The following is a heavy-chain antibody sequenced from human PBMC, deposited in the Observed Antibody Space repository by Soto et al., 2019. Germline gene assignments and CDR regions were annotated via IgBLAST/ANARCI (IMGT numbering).Heavy chain of an antibody. Sequence: GGSLRLSCAASGFTVSSNYMSWVRQAPGKGLEWVSVIYSGGSTYYADPVKGRFPISSDNSKNTLYLQMNSLRAEDTAVYYCATGKLGGDYDFWSGYPYWGQGTLVTVSS. V-gene: IGHV3-53*01. CDR3: ATGKLGGDYDFWSGYPY. CDR2: IYSGGST. CDR1: GFTVSSNY. J-gene: IGHJ4*02. D-gene: IGHD3-3*01.